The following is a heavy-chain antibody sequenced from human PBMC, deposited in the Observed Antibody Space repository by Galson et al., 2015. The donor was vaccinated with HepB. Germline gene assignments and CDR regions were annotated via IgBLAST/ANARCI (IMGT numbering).Heavy chain of an antibody. V-gene: IGHV3-21*01. J-gene: IGHJ4*02. CDR2: IRSSSSYI. Sequence: SLRLSCAASGFTFNSYNMNWVRQAPGKGLEWVSSIRSSSSYISYADSVKGRFPISRDNAKNSLYLQTNSLRAEDTAVYYCARTPKAIAAAGKGGPIDYWGQGTLVTVSS. D-gene: IGHD6-13*01. CDR3: ARTPKAIAAAGKGGPIDY. CDR1: GFTFNSYN.